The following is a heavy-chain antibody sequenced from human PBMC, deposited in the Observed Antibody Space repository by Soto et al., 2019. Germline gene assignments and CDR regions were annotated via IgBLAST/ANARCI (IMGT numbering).Heavy chain of an antibody. CDR2: ISARGGSS. D-gene: IGHD5-12*01. CDR3: ATGSIEYSTAVDN. J-gene: IGHJ4*02. CDR1: GFSFRSYA. V-gene: IGHV3-23*01. Sequence: VQLLESGGGLVQPGGSLRLSCAASGFSFRSYAMVWVRQAPGKVLEWVSVISARGGSSYFADSVKGRFTISRDHSKNVLLLDMNSLRADDTAIYVCATGSIEYSTAVDNWDKGTLVLVSS.